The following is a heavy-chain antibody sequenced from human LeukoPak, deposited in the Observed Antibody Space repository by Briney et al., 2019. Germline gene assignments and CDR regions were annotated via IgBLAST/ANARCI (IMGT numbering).Heavy chain of an antibody. J-gene: IGHJ3*02. CDR3: AKDWGYLAQGRYSGSSYDHDAFDI. Sequence: GGSLRLSCAASGFIFSSYAMSWVRQAPGKGLEWVSGISGSGGSTYYADSVKGRFTISRDNSKNTLYLQMNSLRAEDTAIYYCAKDWGYLAQGRYSGSSYDHDAFDIWGQGTMVTVSS. V-gene: IGHV3-23*01. CDR1: GFIFSSYA. CDR2: ISGSGGST. D-gene: IGHD1-26*01.